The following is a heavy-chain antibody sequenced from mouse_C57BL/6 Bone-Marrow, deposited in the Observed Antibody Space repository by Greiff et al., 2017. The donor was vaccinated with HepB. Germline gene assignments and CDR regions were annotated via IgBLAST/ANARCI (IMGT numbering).Heavy chain of an antibody. CDR1: GYTFTSYW. V-gene: IGHV1-69*01. CDR2: IDPSDSYT. J-gene: IGHJ2*01. Sequence: VQLQQPGAELVMPGASVKLSCKASGYTFTSYWMHWVKQRPGQGLEWIGEIDPSDSYTNYNQKIKGKSTLTVDKSSSTAYMQLSSLTSEDSAVYYCARLFGYWGQGTTLTVSS. CDR3: ARLFGY.